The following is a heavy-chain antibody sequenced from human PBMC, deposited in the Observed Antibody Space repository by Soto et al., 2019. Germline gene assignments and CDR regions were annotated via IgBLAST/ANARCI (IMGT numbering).Heavy chain of an antibody. J-gene: IGHJ4*02. CDR2: ISYDGSNK. CDR3: AREGITIFGVVVFGLDY. CDR1: GFTFSSYA. Sequence: PGGSLRLSCAASGFTFSSYAMHWVRQAPGKGLEWVAVISYDGSNKYYADSVKGRFTISRDNSKNTLYLQMNSLRAEDTAVYYCAREGITIFGVVVFGLDYWGQGTLVTVSS. D-gene: IGHD3-3*01. V-gene: IGHV3-30-3*01.